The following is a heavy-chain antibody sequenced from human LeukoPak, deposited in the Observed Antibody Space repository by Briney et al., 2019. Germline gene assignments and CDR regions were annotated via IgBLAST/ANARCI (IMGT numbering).Heavy chain of an antibody. CDR1: GYTFTVYY. J-gene: IGHJ4*02. D-gene: IGHD1-26*01. V-gene: IGHV1-2*02. Sequence: GASVKVSCKASGYTFTVYYMHWVRQAPGQGLEWMGWINPNSGGTNYAQKFQGRVTMTRDTSISTAYMELSRLRSDDTAVYYCARDEGSGSYYVDYWGQGTLVTVSS. CDR3: ARDEGSGSYYVDY. CDR2: INPNSGGT.